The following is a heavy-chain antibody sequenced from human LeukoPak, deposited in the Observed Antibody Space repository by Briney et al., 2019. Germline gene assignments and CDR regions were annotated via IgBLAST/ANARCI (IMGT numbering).Heavy chain of an antibody. J-gene: IGHJ6*02. CDR3: ARDRYLVPAAKWGHDYGMDV. D-gene: IGHD2-2*01. CDR2: INHSGST. Sequence: SETLSLTCAVYGGSFSGCYWSWIRQPPGKGLEWIGEINHSGSTNYNPSLKSRVTISVDTSKNQFSLKLSSVTAADTAVYYCARDRYLVPAAKWGHDYGMDVWGQGTTVTVSS. V-gene: IGHV4-34*01. CDR1: GGSFSGCY.